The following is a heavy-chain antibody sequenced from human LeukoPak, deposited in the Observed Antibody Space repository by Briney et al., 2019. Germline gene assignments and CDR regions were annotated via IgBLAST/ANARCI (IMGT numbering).Heavy chain of an antibody. CDR1: GGSISSYY. D-gene: IGHD3-10*01. CDR2: IYYSGST. V-gene: IGHV4-59*01. J-gene: IGHJ3*02. Sequence: SETLSLTCAVSGGSISSYYWSWIRQPPGKGLEWIGYIYYSGSTNYNPPLKSRVTISVDTSKNQFSLKLSSVTAADTAVYYCATHSPMVRGVKGAFDIWGQGTMVTVSS. CDR3: ATHSPMVRGVKGAFDI.